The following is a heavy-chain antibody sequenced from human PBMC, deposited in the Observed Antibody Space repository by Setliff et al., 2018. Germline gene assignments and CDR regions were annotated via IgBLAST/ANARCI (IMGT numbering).Heavy chain of an antibody. CDR3: ARVYGYSYGYEVYYYYGMDV. D-gene: IGHD5-18*01. Sequence: ASVKVSCKASGYTFTSYYMHWVRQAPGQGLEWMGIINPSGGSTSYAQKFQGRVTMTKDTSTSTVNMELGSLRSEDTAVYYCARVYGYSYGYEVYYYYGMDVWGQGPTVTVSS. CDR2: INPSGGST. V-gene: IGHV1-46*01. CDR1: GYTFTSYY. J-gene: IGHJ6*02.